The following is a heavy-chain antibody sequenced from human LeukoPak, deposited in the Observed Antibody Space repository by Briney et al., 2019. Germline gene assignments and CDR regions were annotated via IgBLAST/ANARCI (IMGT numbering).Heavy chain of an antibody. CDR2: IKSKTDGGTT. J-gene: IGHJ4*02. D-gene: IGHD3-22*01. V-gene: IGHV3-15*01. CDR3: TTKFYDSSGYYSPLSDY. Sequence: GGSLRLSCAASGFTFSNAWMSWVRQAPGKGLEWVGRIKSKTDGGTTDYAAPVKGRFTISRDDSKNTLYLLMNSLKTEDTAVYYCTTKFYDSSGYYSPLSDYWGQGTLVTVSS. CDR1: GFTFSNAW.